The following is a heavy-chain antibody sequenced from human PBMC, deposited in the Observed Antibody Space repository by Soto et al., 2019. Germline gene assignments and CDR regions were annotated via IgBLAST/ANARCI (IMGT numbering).Heavy chain of an antibody. CDR2: IYDSVNT. CDR1: GDSLSSGGHY. V-gene: IGHV4-31*09. D-gene: IGHD2-2*01. Sequence: SETLSLTCTVSGDSLSSGGHYWSWIRQHPGKGLEWIGHIYDSVNTYYSPSLKSRVTISVDKSKNQFSLKLSSVTAADTAVYYCATRGGCGSSTSCYFGFVYWGQGTLVTVSS. J-gene: IGHJ4*02. CDR3: ATRGGCGSSTSCYFGFVY.